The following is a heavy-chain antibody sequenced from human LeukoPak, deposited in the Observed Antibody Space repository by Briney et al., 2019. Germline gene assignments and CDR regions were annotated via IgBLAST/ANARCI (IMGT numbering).Heavy chain of an antibody. CDR1: GFTFRRYD. V-gene: IGHV3-21*01. CDR3: ARDLSAAYDF. Sequence: PGGSLRLSCASSGFTFRRYDMNWVRQAPGKGLEWVSFISSSSISIHYADPVKGRFTISRNNARDILYLQMDSLRVEDTAVYYCARDLSAAYDFWGQGVLVTVSS. J-gene: IGHJ4*02. D-gene: IGHD2-21*01. CDR2: ISSSSISI.